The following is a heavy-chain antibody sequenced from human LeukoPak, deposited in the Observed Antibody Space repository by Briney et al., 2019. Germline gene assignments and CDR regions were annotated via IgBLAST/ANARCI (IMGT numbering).Heavy chain of an antibody. Sequence: KTSETLSLTCTVSGGSLSSSSYYWGWLRQPPGKGLEWIGSIYYSGNTYYNPSLKSRVTISVDTSKNQFSLKLGSVTAADTAVYYCARPRQGDYYFDYWGQGTLVTVSS. CDR3: ARPRQGDYYFDY. V-gene: IGHV4-39*01. J-gene: IGHJ4*02. CDR2: IYYSGNT. D-gene: IGHD2-21*02. CDR1: GGSLSSSSYY.